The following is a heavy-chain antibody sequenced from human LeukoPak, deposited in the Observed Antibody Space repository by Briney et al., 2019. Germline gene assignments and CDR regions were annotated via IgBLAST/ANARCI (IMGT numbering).Heavy chain of an antibody. D-gene: IGHD3-16*01. CDR3: ARRSYGLVLFHTHNWLDP. CDR2: MNPNSGNT. Sequence: ASVKVSCKASGYTFTSYDINWVRQATGQGLEWMGWMNPNSGNTGYAQKFQGRVTMTRNTSISTAYMELSSLRSEDTAVYYCARRSYGLVLFHTHNWLDPWGQGTLGTVSS. J-gene: IGHJ5*02. CDR1: GYTFTSYD. V-gene: IGHV1-8*01.